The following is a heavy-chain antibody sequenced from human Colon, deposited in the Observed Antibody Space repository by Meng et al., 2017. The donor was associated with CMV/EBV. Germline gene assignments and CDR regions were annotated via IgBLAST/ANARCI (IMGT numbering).Heavy chain of an antibody. J-gene: IGHJ4*02. D-gene: IGHD2-2*02. CDR1: GGSISSGSYY. Sequence: GSLRLSCTVSGGSISSGSYYWGWIRQPPGKGLEWIGSSYYSGSTYYNPSLKSRVTISVDTSKTQFSLKLSSVTAADTAVYYCARVRYCSSTSCYSVDYWGQGTLVTVSS. CDR3: ARVRYCSSTSCYSVDY. CDR2: SYYSGST. V-gene: IGHV4-39*07.